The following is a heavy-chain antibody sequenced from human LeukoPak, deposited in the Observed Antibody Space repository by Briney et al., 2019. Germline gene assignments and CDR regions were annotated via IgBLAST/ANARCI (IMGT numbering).Heavy chain of an antibody. J-gene: IGHJ4*02. CDR2: IWYDGSNK. CDR3: AKDQEPYDSSGYYPGY. D-gene: IGHD3-22*01. V-gene: IGHV3-33*06. CDR1: GFTFSSYG. Sequence: GGSLRLSCAASGFTFSSYGMHWVRQAPGKGLEWVAVIWYDGSNKYYADSVKGRFTISRDNSKNTLYLQMNSLRAEDTAVYYCAKDQEPYDSSGYYPGYWGQGTLVTVSS.